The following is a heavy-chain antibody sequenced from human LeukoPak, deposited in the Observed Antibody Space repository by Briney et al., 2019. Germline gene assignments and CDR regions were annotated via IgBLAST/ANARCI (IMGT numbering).Heavy chain of an antibody. J-gene: IGHJ4*02. V-gene: IGHV3-23*01. CDR3: AKQLGYCSDGSCYFPY. CDR2: IYENGGTT. Sequence: TGGSLRLSCVGSGFTFRSHAMSWVRQAPEKGLEFVSGIYENGGTTYYADSVKGRFSISRDNSKNTLYLQMDSLRGEDTAVYYCAKQLGYCSDGSCYFPYWGQGTLVTVSS. CDR1: GFTFRSHA. D-gene: IGHD2-15*01.